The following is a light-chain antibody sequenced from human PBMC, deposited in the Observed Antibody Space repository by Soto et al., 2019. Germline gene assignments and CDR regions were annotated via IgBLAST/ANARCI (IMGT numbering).Light chain of an antibody. CDR1: SFNIGSNT. Sequence: QSVLTQPPSASGTPGQRVTISCSGSSFNIGSNTVNWYQQLPGTAPKLLIYSNNQRPSGVPDRFSGSKSGTSASLAISGLQSEDEADYYCAAWDDSLRGPLFGGGTKLTVL. CDR3: AAWDDSLRGPL. V-gene: IGLV1-44*01. J-gene: IGLJ2*01. CDR2: SNN.